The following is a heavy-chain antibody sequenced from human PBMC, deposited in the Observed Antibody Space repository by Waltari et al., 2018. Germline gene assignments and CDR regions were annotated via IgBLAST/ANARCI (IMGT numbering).Heavy chain of an antibody. V-gene: IGHV1-69*12. CDR2: IIPIFGTA. D-gene: IGHD2-2*01. J-gene: IGHJ4*02. Sequence: QVQLVQSGAEVKKPGSSVKVSCKASGGTFSSYAISWVRQAPGQGLEWMGGIIPIFGTANYAQKCQGRVTITADESTSTAYMELSSLRSEDTAVYYCARGFMGRDFGYCSSTSCRYYFDYWGQGTLVTVSS. CDR1: GGTFSSYA. CDR3: ARGFMGRDFGYCSSTSCRYYFDY.